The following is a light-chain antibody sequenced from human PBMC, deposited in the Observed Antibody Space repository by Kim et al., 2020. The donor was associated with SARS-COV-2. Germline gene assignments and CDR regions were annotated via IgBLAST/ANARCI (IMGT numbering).Light chain of an antibody. CDR1: QSVTSSY. V-gene: IGKV3-20*01. CDR2: GAS. CDR3: QQYGSSPNT. J-gene: IGKJ4*01. Sequence: SPGDRATLSCRASQSVTSSYLAWFHQKPGQPPRLLIYGASNRATGIPDRFRGSGSGTEFTLTITRLEPEDFAIYYCQQYGSSPNTFGGGTKVDIK.